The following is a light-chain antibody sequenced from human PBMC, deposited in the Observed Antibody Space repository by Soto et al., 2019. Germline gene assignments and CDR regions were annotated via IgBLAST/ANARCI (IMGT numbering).Light chain of an antibody. Sequence: QPVLTQPPSVSDAPRQRVTISCFGSNSNIGNNAVSWYQQFPGKAPKLLIYYDDLLPSGVSDRFSGSKSGASASLAISGLQSEDEADYYCASWDDTLKGVIFGGGTKVTVL. CDR1: NSNIGNNA. CDR2: YDD. CDR3: ASWDDTLKGVI. J-gene: IGLJ2*01. V-gene: IGLV1-36*01.